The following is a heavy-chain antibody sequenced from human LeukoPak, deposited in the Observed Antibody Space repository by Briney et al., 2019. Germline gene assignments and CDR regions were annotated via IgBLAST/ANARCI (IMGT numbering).Heavy chain of an antibody. D-gene: IGHD6-19*01. CDR3: ARDRAGYSSAWTNFDL. Sequence: TSETLSLTCTVSGGSIRSYYWSWIRQPPGKGLEWIGYIHYSGSTNYNPSPKSRVTMSVDTSKNQFYLKLSSVTAADTAVYYCARDRAGYSSAWTNFDLWGQGTLVTVSS. CDR2: IHYSGST. V-gene: IGHV4-59*01. CDR1: GGSIRSYY. J-gene: IGHJ4*02.